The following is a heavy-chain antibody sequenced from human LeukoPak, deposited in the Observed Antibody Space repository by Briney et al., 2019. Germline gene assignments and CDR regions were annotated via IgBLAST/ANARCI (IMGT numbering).Heavy chain of an antibody. CDR2: ISSSGSTT. CDR1: GFTFSDYY. Sequence: GGPLRLSCAASGFTFSDYYMFWIRQAPGKGLEWVSYISSSGSTTYYADSVKGRFTSSRDNAKNSLYLQMNSLRAEDTAVYYCAKRGSSWYADYWGQGTLVTVSS. J-gene: IGHJ4*02. CDR3: AKRGSSWYADY. V-gene: IGHV3-11*01. D-gene: IGHD6-13*01.